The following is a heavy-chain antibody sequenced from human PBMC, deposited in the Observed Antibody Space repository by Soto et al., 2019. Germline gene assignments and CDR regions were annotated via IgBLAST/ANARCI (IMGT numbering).Heavy chain of an antibody. J-gene: IGHJ3*01. CDR2: IYWSGDE. V-gene: IGHV2-5*01. D-gene: IGHD6-6*01. Sequence: SGPTLVNPTQTLTLTCSFSGFSLTTSGVGVGWIRQPPGKALEWLAHIYWSGDEHYRPSLKSRLSITKGASKNQVVLTMTNMDPVDTATYYCARGIATRPVFAFDVWGQGTMVTVS. CDR3: ARGIATRPVFAFDV. CDR1: GFSLTTSGVG.